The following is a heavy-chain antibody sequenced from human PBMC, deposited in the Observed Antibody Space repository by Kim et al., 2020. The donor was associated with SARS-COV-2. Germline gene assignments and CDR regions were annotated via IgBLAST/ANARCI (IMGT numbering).Heavy chain of an antibody. CDR3: ARDASMIPSTDAFDI. V-gene: IGHV1-69*01. D-gene: IGHD3-22*01. Sequence: QKVQGRVTITADESTSTAYMELSSLRSEDTAVYYCARDASMIPSTDAFDIWGQGTMVTVSS. J-gene: IGHJ3*02.